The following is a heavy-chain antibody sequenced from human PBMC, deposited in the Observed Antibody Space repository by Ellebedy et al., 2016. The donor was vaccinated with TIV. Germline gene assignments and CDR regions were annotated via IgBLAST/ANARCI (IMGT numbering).Heavy chain of an antibody. CDR2: ISGSGGST. CDR1: GFTFSSYA. J-gene: IGHJ4*02. Sequence: GESLKISCAASGFTFSSYAMSWVRQAPGKGLEWVSAISGSGGSTYYADSVKGRFAISRDNAKNSLYLQMNSLRAEDTAVYYCARYGRSGSYSYLDYWGQGTLVTVSS. D-gene: IGHD1-26*01. CDR3: ARYGRSGSYSYLDY. V-gene: IGHV3-23*01.